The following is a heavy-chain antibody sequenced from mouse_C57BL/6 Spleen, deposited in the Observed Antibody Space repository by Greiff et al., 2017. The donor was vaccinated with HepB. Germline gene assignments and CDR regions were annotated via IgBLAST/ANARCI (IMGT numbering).Heavy chain of an antibody. CDR3: ARGDYDYDVFAY. D-gene: IGHD2-4*01. CDR2: ISYDGSN. CDR1: GYSITSGYY. J-gene: IGHJ3*01. Sequence: EVKLEESGPGLVKPSQSLSLTCSVTGYSITSGYYWNWIRQFPGNKLEWMGYISYDGSNNYNPSLKNRISITRDTSKNQFFLKLNSVTTEDTATYYCARGDYDYDVFAYWGQGTLVTVSA. V-gene: IGHV3-6*01.